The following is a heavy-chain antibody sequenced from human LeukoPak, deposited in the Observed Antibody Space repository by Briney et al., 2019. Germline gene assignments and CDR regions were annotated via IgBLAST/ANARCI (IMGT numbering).Heavy chain of an antibody. V-gene: IGHV3-74*01. D-gene: IGHD6-19*01. CDR3: AMQWLSPFDS. J-gene: IGHJ4*02. Sequence: PGGSLRLSCAASGFTFSSNWMHWVRQAPGKGLVWVARTNSDGSNRNYADSVKGRFTISRDNAKNTLYLLMNSLRAEDTAVYYCAMQWLSPFDSWGQGTLVTVSS. CDR1: GFTFSSNW. CDR2: TNSDGSNR.